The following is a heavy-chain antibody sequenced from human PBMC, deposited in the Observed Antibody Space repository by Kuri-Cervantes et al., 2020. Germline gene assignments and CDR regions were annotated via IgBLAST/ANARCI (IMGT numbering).Heavy chain of an antibody. CDR3: ARXHYDLPVDY. J-gene: IGHJ4*02. CDR1: GYSISSGYY. Sequence: QTLSLTCAVSGYSISSGYYWGWIRQPPGKGLEWIGSIYYSGSTYYNPSLKSRVTISVDTSKNQFSLKLSSVTAADTAVYYCARXHYDLPVDYWGQGTLVTVSS. D-gene: IGHD3-16*01. CDR2: IYYSGST. V-gene: IGHV4-38-2*01.